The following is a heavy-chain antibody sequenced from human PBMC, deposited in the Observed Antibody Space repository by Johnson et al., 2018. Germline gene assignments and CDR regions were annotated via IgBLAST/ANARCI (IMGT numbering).Heavy chain of an antibody. D-gene: IGHD3-10*01. V-gene: IGHV3-7*01. CDR3: VRRGFMDV. CDR1: GFTFSNYW. Sequence: EVQLLESGGGLIQPGGSLRLSCAASGFTFSNYWMGWVRQAPGKGLEWVANIKQDGSAKYYVESVKGRFTISRDNAKNSLFLQMSSLSAEDTAVYHCVRRGFMDVWGQGTTVTVSS. CDR2: IKQDGSAK. J-gene: IGHJ6*02.